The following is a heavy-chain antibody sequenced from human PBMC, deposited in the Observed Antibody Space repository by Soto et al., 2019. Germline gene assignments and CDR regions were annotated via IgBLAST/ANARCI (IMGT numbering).Heavy chain of an antibody. J-gene: IGHJ5*02. CDR2: ISAYNGNT. CDR3: ARDFAVAGTGGWFDP. CDR1: GYTFTSYG. Sequence: ASVKVSCKASGYTFTSYGISWVRQAPGQGLEWMGWISAYNGNTNYAQKLQGRVTMTTDTSTSTAYMELRSLRSDDTAVYYCARDFAVAGTGGWFDPCGQGTLVTVSS. V-gene: IGHV1-18*01. D-gene: IGHD6-19*01.